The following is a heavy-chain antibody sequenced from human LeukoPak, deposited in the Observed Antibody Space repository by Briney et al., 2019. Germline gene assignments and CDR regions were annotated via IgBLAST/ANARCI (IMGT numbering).Heavy chain of an antibody. CDR2: ISGSGGST. Sequence: PGGSLRLSCAASGFTFGSYAMSWVRQAPGKGLEWVSVISGSGGSTYYTDSVKGRFTISRDNPRNTLDLQMNSLRAEDTAVYYCAKCFGPTYYYVSSGFFDAFDIWGRGTLVTVSS. J-gene: IGHJ3*02. V-gene: IGHV3-23*01. D-gene: IGHD3-22*01. CDR3: AKCFGPTYYYVSSGFFDAFDI. CDR1: GFTFGSYA.